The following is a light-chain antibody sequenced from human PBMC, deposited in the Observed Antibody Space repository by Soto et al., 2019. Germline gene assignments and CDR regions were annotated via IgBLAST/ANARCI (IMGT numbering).Light chain of an antibody. CDR2: DAS. CDR1: QDISTY. Sequence: DIQMTQSPSSLSASVGDRLTITCQASQDISTYLNWYQQKPGKAPKLLISDASKLGPGVPSRFSGNGSVTDFTFLITSLQPEDISTYYGQQYDNLRTFGQGTKVEIK. V-gene: IGKV1-33*01. J-gene: IGKJ2*01. CDR3: QQYDNLRT.